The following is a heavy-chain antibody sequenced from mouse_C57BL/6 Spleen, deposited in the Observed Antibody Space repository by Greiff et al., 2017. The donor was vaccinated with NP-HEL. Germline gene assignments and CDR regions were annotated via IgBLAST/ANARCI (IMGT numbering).Heavy chain of an antibody. CDR3: AREGFAY. CDR1: GYAFSSSW. V-gene: IGHV1-82*01. CDR2: IYPGDGDT. J-gene: IGHJ3*01. Sequence: QVQLQQSGPELVKPGASVKISCKASGYAFSSSWMNWVKQRPGKGLEWIGRIYPGDGDTNYNGKFEGKATLTADKSSSTAYMQLSSLTSEDSAVYFCAREGFAYWGQGTLVTVSA.